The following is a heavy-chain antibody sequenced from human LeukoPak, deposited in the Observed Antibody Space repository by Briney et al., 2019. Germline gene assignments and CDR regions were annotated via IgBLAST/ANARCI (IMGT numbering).Heavy chain of an antibody. CDR2: ISDSGGTT. Sequence: GGSLRLSCVGSGFTFSNLAMGWVRQAPGKGLEWVSVISDSGGTTYYADSVKGPFTISRDNSRNTLYRQMNSLRVDDTAVYYCAKDARRYSGWYFFDHWGQGTLVTVSS. CDR1: GFTFSNLA. V-gene: IGHV3-23*01. D-gene: IGHD6-19*01. CDR3: AKDARRYSGWYFFDH. J-gene: IGHJ4*02.